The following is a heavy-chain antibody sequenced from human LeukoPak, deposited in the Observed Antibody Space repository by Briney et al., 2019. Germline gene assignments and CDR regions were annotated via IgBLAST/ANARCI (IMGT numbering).Heavy chain of an antibody. D-gene: IGHD1-26*01. CDR3: AKDLHRGSSPPGGSFMG. V-gene: IGHV3-23*01. Sequence: GGSLRLSCAASGFIFSTYAMSWVRQAPGKGLEWVSIISGSGGSIYYADSVKGRFTISRDNSKNTLYLQMNSLRAEDTAVYYCAKDLHRGSSPPGGSFMGGGQGTLVTVPS. CDR2: ISGSGGSI. J-gene: IGHJ4*02. CDR1: GFIFSTYA.